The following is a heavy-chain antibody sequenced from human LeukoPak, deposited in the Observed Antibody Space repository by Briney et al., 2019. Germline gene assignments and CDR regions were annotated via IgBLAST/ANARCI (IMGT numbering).Heavy chain of an antibody. J-gene: IGHJ6*03. CDR2: IYHSGST. CDR3: ARDRKYYYHMDV. CDR1: GYSISSGYY. D-gene: IGHD1-14*01. V-gene: IGHV4-38-2*02. Sequence: SETLSLTCTVSGYSISSGYYWGWIRQPPGKGLEWIGSIYHSGSTYYNPSLKSRVTISVDTSKNQFSLRLSPLTAADTALYYCARDRKYYYHMDVWGKGTTVTVSS.